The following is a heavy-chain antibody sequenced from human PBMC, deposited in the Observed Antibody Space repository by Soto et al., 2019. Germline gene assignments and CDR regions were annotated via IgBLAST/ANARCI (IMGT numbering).Heavy chain of an antibody. CDR1: GGSMSEYF. J-gene: IGHJ4*02. Sequence: ETLSLTCTVSGGSMSEYFWSWIRQSPGKGLEWVGYIYYLGSTDYNPSLKSRVTISVDTSKRQFSLRLTSVTAADTAVYYCARDGYDGSGSPYPAYWGPGTQVTVSS. CDR3: ARDGYDGSGSPYPAY. CDR2: IYYLGST. D-gene: IGHD3-10*01. V-gene: IGHV4-59*01.